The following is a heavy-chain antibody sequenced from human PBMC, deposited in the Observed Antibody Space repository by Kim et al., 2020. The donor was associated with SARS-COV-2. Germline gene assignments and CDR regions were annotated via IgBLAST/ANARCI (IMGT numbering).Heavy chain of an antibody. J-gene: IGHJ3*02. CDR1: GGSISSGGYY. D-gene: IGHD5-18*01. Sequence: SETLSLTCTVSGGSISSGGYYWSWIRQHPGKGLEWIGYIYYSGSTYYNPSLKSRVTISVDTSKNQFSLKLSSVTAADTAVYYCASGGDTAMAYDAFDIWGQGTMVTVSS. CDR2: IYYSGST. V-gene: IGHV4-31*03. CDR3: ASGGDTAMAYDAFDI.